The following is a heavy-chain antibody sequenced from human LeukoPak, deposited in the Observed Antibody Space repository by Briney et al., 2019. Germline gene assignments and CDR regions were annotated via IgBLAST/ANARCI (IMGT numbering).Heavy chain of an antibody. J-gene: IGHJ3*02. V-gene: IGHV5-10-1*01. CDR3: ARGHYGSGIHQGAFDI. CDR1: GYSFTSYW. D-gene: IGHD3-10*01. CDR2: IDPSDSYT. Sequence: GESLRISCKGSGYSFTSYWISWVRQMPGKGLEWMGRIDPSDSYTNYSPSFQGHVTISADKSISTAYLQRSSLKASDTAMYYCARGHYGSGIHQGAFDIWGQGTIVTVSS.